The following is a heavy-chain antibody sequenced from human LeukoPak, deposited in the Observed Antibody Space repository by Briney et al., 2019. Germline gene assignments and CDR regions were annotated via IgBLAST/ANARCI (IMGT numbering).Heavy chain of an antibody. CDR2: INPKSGGT. V-gene: IGHV1-2*02. D-gene: IGHD3-10*01. J-gene: IGHJ4*02. CDR3: AGVSYSLRSPFDY. Sequence: ASVKVSCKASGYTFTGYYMHWVRQAPGQGLEWMGWINPKSGGTNYAQKFQGRVTMTRDTSISTAYMELSRLRSDDTAVYYCAGVSYSLRSPFDYWGQGTLVTVSS. CDR1: GYTFTGYY.